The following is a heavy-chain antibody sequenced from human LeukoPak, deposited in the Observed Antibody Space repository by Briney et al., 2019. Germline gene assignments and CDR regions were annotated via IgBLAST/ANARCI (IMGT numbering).Heavy chain of an antibody. D-gene: IGHD3-22*01. CDR3: ARALDSSGSDAFDI. CDR2: IYYSGST. J-gene: IGHJ3*02. CDR1: GGSISSYY. V-gene: IGHV4-59*01. Sequence: SSETLSLTCTVSGGSISSYYWSWIRQPPGKGLEWIGYIYYSGSTNYNPSLKSRATISVDTSKNQFSLKLSSVTAADTAVYYCARALDSSGSDAFDIWGQGTMVTVSS.